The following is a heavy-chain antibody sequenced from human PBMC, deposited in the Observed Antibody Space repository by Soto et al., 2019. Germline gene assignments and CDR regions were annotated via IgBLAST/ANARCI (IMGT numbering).Heavy chain of an antibody. CDR3: ARYGTRGDW. CDR1: GFNFRMYY. Sequence: XGSLRVTWQASGFNFRMYYMHWVRKAPGKGLEWVSYISSSGLTTYYADFAEGRFTISRDNTKDSLYLHLNSLRVGDTAVYYCARYGTRGDWWGLGTQVTVSS. J-gene: IGHJ5*01. V-gene: IGHV3-48*03. CDR2: ISSSGLTT. D-gene: IGHD3-10*01.